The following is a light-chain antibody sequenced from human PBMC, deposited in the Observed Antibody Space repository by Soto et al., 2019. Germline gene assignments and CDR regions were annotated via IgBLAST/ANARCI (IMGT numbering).Light chain of an antibody. CDR3: SSYTSKSSLI. J-gene: IGLJ2*01. CDR2: EVR. CDR1: MRDVGAYNL. Sequence: QSALTQPASVSGSPGQSITMSCAGTMRDVGAYNLVSWYQQHPGRAPQLIIYEVRNRPSGISFRFSGSKSGNTASLTISGLQAEDGADYYCSSYTSKSSLIFGGGTKLTVL. V-gene: IGLV2-14*01.